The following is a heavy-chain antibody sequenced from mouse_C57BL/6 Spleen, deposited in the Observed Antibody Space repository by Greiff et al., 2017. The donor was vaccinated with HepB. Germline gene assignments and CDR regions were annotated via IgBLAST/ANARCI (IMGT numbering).Heavy chain of an antibody. CDR3: ARERAFYYDYPYYFDY. D-gene: IGHD2-4*01. CDR2: ISSGSSTI. J-gene: IGHJ2*01. CDR1: GFTFSDYG. Sequence: EVHLVESGGGLVKPGGSLKLSCAASGFTFSDYGMHWVRQAPEKGLEWVAYISSGSSTIYYADTVKGRFTISRDNAKNTLFLQMTSLRSEDTAMYYCARERAFYYDYPYYFDYWGQGTTLTVSS. V-gene: IGHV5-17*01.